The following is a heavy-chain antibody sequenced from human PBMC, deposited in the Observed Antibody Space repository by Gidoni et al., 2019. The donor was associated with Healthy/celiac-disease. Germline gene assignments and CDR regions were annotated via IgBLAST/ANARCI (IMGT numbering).Heavy chain of an antibody. CDR1: GFTFADYA. CDR3: AKDNVGGYSGSYSGYFQH. Sequence: EVQLVESGGVVVQPGGSLRLSCAASGFTFADYAMHWVRQAPGKGLEWVSLISLDGGSTYYADSVKGRFTISRDNSKNSLYLQMNSLRAEDTAVYYCAKDNVGGYSGSYSGYFQHWGQGTLVTVSS. V-gene: IGHV3-43D*03. CDR2: ISLDGGST. D-gene: IGHD1-26*01. J-gene: IGHJ1*01.